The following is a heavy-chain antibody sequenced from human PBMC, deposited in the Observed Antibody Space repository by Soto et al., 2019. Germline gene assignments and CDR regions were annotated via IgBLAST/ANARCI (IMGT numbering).Heavy chain of an antibody. V-gene: IGHV4-34*01. D-gene: IGHD3-3*01. CDR1: GASFSGYY. CDR3: ARGWGITIFGVVMHWFDP. Sequence: SETLSLTCAVYGASFSGYYWSWIRQPPGKGLEWNGEINHSGSTNYNQSLKSRVTISVDTSKNQFSLKLSSVTAADTAVYYCARGWGITIFGVVMHWFDPWGQGTLVTVSS. CDR2: INHSGST. J-gene: IGHJ5*02.